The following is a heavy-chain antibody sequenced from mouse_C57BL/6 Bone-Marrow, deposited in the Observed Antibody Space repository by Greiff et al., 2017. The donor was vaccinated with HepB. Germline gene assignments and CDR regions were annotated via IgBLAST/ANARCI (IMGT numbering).Heavy chain of an antibody. CDR1: GFTFSDYY. CDR3: ARDRDYGSSDGWYFDV. J-gene: IGHJ1*03. V-gene: IGHV5-16*01. CDR2: INYDGSST. D-gene: IGHD1-1*01. Sequence: EVKVEESEGGLVQPGSSMKLSCTASGFTFSDYYMAWVRQVPEKGLEWVANINYDGSSTYYLDSLKSRFIISRDNAKNILYLQMSSLKSEDTATYYCARDRDYGSSDGWYFDVWGTGTTVTVSS.